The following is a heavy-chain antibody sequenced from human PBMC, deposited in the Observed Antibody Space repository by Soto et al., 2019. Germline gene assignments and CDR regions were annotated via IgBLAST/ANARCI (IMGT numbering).Heavy chain of an antibody. Sequence: QVQLQESGPGLVKPSETLSLTCTVSGGSISSYYWSWIRQPPGKRLEWIGYIYYSGSTNYNPSLKSRVTSSVDTSKIQFSLELRSVTAADTAVYYCASDSVGSGYDWGQGTLVTVSS. J-gene: IGHJ4*02. CDR3: ASDSVGSGYD. CDR2: IYYSGST. CDR1: GGSISSYY. V-gene: IGHV4-59*01. D-gene: IGHD5-12*01.